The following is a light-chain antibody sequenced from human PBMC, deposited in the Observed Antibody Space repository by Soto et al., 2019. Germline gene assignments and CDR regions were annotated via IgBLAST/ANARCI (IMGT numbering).Light chain of an antibody. J-gene: IGLJ2*01. Sequence: QSALTQPASVSGSPGQSITISCTGTSSDVGGYNYVSWYQQHPGKAPKLMIYEVSNRPSGVSNRFSGSKSGNTASLTISGLQAEDEADYYCSSYTSSSTLVFGGVTKLNVL. CDR2: EVS. CDR1: SSDVGGYNY. CDR3: SSYTSSSTLV. V-gene: IGLV2-14*01.